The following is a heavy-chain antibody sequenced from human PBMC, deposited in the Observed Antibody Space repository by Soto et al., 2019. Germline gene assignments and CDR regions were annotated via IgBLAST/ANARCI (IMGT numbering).Heavy chain of an antibody. D-gene: IGHD1-26*01. V-gene: IGHV4-34*01. J-gene: IGHJ4*02. Sequence: SETLSVPCAVYAKSLSGYYWSWIRQPPGKALEWIGEINHSGNTNYNPSLKSRVTISVDTSKNQLFLNLSSVTAADTAMYYCARHHVRGRTIAGAAEFWGQGTLVTVSS. CDR3: ARHHVRGRTIAGAAEF. CDR1: AKSLSGYY. CDR2: INHSGNT.